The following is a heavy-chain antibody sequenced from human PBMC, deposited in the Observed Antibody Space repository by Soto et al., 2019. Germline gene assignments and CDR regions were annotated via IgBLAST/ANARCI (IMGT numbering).Heavy chain of an antibody. V-gene: IGHV1-8*01. CDR1: GYTFTSYD. Sequence: QVQLVQSGAEVKKPGASVKVSCKASGYTFTSYDINWVRQATGQGLEWMGWMNTNSGNTGYAQKFQGRVTKTRNTSMSTAYMELSSLRSEDTAVYYCARGGGGAYCSGGCCYSGYYYYGMDVWGQGTTVTVSS. CDR3: ARGGGGAYCSGGCCYSGYYYYGMDV. J-gene: IGHJ6*02. D-gene: IGHD2-15*01. CDR2: MNTNSGNT.